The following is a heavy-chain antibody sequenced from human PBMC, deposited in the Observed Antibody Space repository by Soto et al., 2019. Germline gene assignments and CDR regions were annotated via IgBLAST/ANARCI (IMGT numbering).Heavy chain of an antibody. V-gene: IGHV4-30-4*08. CDR3: ARDLDFWSGNPSDY. Sequence: SETLSLTCAVYGGSFSGYYWSWIRQPPGKGLEWIGYIYYSGSTYYNPSLKSRVTISVDTSKNQFSLKLSSVTAADTAVYYCARDLDFWSGNPSDYWGQGTLVTVSS. CDR2: IYYSGST. J-gene: IGHJ4*02. CDR1: GGSFSGYY. D-gene: IGHD3-3*01.